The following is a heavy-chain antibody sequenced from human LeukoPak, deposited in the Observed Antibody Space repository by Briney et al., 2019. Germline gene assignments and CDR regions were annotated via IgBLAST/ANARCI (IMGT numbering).Heavy chain of an antibody. CDR1: GYTFTSYD. CDR2: MNPNSGNT. V-gene: IGHV1-8*03. Sequence: ASVKVSCNASGYTFTSYDINWVRQATGQGLEWMGWMNPNSGNTGYAQKFQGRVTITRNTSISTAYMELSSLRSEDTAVYYCARGSYYYGSGIPFDPWGQGTLVTVSS. D-gene: IGHD3-10*01. J-gene: IGHJ5*02. CDR3: ARGSYYYGSGIPFDP.